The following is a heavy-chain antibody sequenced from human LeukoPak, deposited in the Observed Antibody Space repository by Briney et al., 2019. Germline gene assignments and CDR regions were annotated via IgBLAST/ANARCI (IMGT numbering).Heavy chain of an antibody. V-gene: IGHV5-10-1*01. CDR1: GYSFTSYW. J-gene: IGHJ5*02. Sequence: GESLKISCKGSGYSFTSYWISWVRQMPGKGLEWMGRIDPSDSYTNYSPSFQGHVTISADKSISTAYLQWSSLKASDTAMYYCARPNCSGGSCYLNWFDPWGQGTLVTVSS. D-gene: IGHD2-15*01. CDR3: ARPNCSGGSCYLNWFDP. CDR2: IDPSDSYT.